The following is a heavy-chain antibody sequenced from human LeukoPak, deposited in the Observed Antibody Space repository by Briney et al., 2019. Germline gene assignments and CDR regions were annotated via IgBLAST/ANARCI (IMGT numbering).Heavy chain of an antibody. J-gene: IGHJ4*02. CDR1: GYIFTDYY. CDR3: ARAVVGSYFDY. Sequence: GASVTVSCKASGYIFTDYYMHWMRQAPGQGLEWMGWISPNSGGSKYAQKFQGRVTMTRDTSISTAYMELSGLRSDDTAVYYCARAVVGSYFDYWGQGTLVTVSS. V-gene: IGHV1-2*02. CDR2: ISPNSGGS. D-gene: IGHD1-26*01.